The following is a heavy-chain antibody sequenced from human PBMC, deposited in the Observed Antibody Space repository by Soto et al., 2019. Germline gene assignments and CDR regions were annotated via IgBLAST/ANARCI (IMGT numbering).Heavy chain of an antibody. Sequence: QVQVVESGGGVVQPGRSLRLSCAAPGFIFSSYAMHWVRQAPGKGLEWVAVISYDGSNKHYADSVKGRFTISRDNSKNTMYQQMNSLRAEDTAGYYCARDRGGYYYDSSGDYSPGYFDLWGRGTLVTVSS. CDR1: GFIFSSYA. V-gene: IGHV3-30-3*01. D-gene: IGHD3-22*01. CDR3: ARDRGGYYYDSSGDYSPGYFDL. CDR2: ISYDGSNK. J-gene: IGHJ2*01.